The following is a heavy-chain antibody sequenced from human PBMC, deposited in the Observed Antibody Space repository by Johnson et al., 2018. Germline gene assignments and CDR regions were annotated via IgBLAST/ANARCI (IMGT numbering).Heavy chain of an antibody. CDR1: GFIFGDYS. V-gene: IGHV3-21*01. D-gene: IGHD3-10*01. Sequence: VQLVQSGGGLVKPGGSLKVSCVASGFIFGDYSMNWVRQAPGKGLEWVSSISASSNYIYYTDSVEGRFTISRDNAKNSLYLQMISLRAEDTAVYYCARDLRQPGAEYFQHWGPGTLVTVSA. CDR3: ARDLRQPGAEYFQH. J-gene: IGHJ1*01. CDR2: ISASSNYI.